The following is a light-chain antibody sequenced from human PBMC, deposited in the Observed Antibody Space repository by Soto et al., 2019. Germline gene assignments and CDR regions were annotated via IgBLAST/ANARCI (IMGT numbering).Light chain of an antibody. J-gene: IGKJ3*01. Sequence: SRGERATLSCRASQSVSVYLAWYQQKPGQAPRLLIYDASNRATGIPARFSGSGSGTDFTLTISGIEPEEFAVYFCQQRSNWLFGPGTKVDIK. CDR2: DAS. V-gene: IGKV3-11*01. CDR3: QQRSNWL. CDR1: QSVSVY.